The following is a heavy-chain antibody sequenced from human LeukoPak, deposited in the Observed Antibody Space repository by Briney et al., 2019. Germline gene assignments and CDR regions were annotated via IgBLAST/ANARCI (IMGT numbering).Heavy chain of an antibody. CDR3: ARQVAVADAFDI. J-gene: IGHJ3*02. D-gene: IGHD6-19*01. CDR2: INSDGSST. V-gene: IGHV3-74*01. Sequence: GGSLRLSCAASGFTFSSYWMHWVRQAPGKGLVWVSRINSDGSSTSYADSVKGRFTISRDNAKNTLYLQMNSLRAEDTAVYYCARQVAVADAFDIWGQGTMVTVSS. CDR1: GFTFSSYW.